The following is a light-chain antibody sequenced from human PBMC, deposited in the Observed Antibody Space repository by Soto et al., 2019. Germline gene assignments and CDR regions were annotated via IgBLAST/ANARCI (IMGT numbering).Light chain of an antibody. Sequence: QSVLTQPASVSGSPGQSITISCTGTSSDFGAYNSVSWYQQHPGKAPKLIIYDVNSRPSGMSNRFSGSKSGNTASLTISGLQADDDATYYCSSYTSLTTEVFGGGTKVTVL. CDR1: SSDFGAYNS. CDR3: SSYTSLTTEV. V-gene: IGLV2-14*03. J-gene: IGLJ3*02. CDR2: DVN.